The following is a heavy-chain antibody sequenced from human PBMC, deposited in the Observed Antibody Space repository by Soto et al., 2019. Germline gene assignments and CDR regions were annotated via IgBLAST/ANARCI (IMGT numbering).Heavy chain of an antibody. CDR2: IYSGGST. Sequence: EVQLVESGGGLDQPGGSLRLSCAASGFTVSSNFMSWVRQAPGKGLEWVSVIYSGGSTYYADSVKGRFTISRDNSKNTLYLQMNSLRAEDTAVYYCARDRIPTGMDVWGQGTTVTVSS. CDR1: GFTVSSNF. CDR3: ARDRIPTGMDV. V-gene: IGHV3-66*01. J-gene: IGHJ6*02.